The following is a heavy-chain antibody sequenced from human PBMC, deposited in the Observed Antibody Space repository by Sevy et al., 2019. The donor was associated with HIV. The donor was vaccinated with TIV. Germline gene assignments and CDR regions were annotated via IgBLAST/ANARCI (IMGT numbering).Heavy chain of an antibody. D-gene: IGHD5-12*01. V-gene: IGHV5-51*01. CDR3: ARHPDGGYSGYDRGGNFDY. CDR1: GYSFTSYW. Sequence: GESLKISCKGSGYSFTSYWIGWVRQMPGKGLEWMGIIYPGDSDTRYSPSFQGQVTISADKSISTAYLQWSSLKASDTAMYYCARHPDGGYSGYDRGGNFDYWGQGTLVTVSS. CDR2: IYPGDSDT. J-gene: IGHJ4*02.